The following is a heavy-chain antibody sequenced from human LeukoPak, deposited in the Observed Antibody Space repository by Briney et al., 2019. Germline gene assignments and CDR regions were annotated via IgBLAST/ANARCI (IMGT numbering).Heavy chain of an antibody. D-gene: IGHD3-22*01. V-gene: IGHV3-21*01. Sequence: PGGSLRLSCAASGFTFSSYEMNWVRQAPGKGLEWVSTISSSGTYIYYTDSVKGRFTISREYATNSLYLQMDSLRVEDTAVYYCARDDHDSGGSSLWYFDYWGQGTLVTVSS. CDR1: GFTFSSYE. CDR2: ISSSGTYI. CDR3: ARDDHDSGGSSLWYFDY. J-gene: IGHJ4*02.